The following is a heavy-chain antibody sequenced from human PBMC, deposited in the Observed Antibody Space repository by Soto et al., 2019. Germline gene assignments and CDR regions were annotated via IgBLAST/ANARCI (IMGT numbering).Heavy chain of an antibody. CDR3: ARERGAPTDGITGVDY. CDR2: ISGSGSTI. CDR1: GFTFTDYY. Sequence: QVQLVDSGGGLVKPGGSLRLSCAASGFTFTDYYMSWIRQAPGRGLEWVSYISGSGSTIYYAESVKGRFTISRDNAKTSLHRQMASLSAEATAVYYCARERGAPTDGITGVDYWGQGALVTVSS. J-gene: IGHJ4*02. D-gene: IGHD1-20*01. V-gene: IGHV3-11*01.